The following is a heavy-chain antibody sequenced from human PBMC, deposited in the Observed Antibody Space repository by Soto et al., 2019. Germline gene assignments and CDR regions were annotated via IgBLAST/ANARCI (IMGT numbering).Heavy chain of an antibody. CDR2: ISAYNGKT. CDR3: ARDLPNPYCSGGSCYSPGMDV. Sequence: ASVKVSCKASGYTFTSYGISWVRQAPGQGLEWMGWISAYNGKTNYAQNVQGRVTITRDTSASTAYMELSSLRSEDTAVYYCARDLPNPYCSGGSCYSPGMDVWGQGTTVTVS. D-gene: IGHD2-15*01. J-gene: IGHJ6*02. V-gene: IGHV1-18*01. CDR1: GYTFTSYG.